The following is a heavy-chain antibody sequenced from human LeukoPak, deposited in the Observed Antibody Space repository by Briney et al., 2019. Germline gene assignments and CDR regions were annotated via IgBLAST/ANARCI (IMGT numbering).Heavy chain of an antibody. CDR1: GGTFSSYA. CDR3: ARGPQIRWNSRYPFDY. Sequence: ASVNVSCKASGGTFSSYAISWVRQAPGQGLEWMGRIIPILGIANYAQKFQGRVTITADKSTSTAYMELSSLRSEDTAVYYCARGPQIRWNSRYPFDYWGQGTLVTVSS. V-gene: IGHV1-69*04. J-gene: IGHJ4*02. D-gene: IGHD1-7*01. CDR2: IIPILGIA.